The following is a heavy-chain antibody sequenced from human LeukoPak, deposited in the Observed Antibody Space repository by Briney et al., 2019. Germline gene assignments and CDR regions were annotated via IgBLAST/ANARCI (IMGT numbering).Heavy chain of an antibody. CDR1: GGSISTSSYY. CDR2: IFYSGST. D-gene: IGHD3-10*01. V-gene: IGHV4-39*07. J-gene: IGHJ4*02. CDR3: ARGPTPDYYYGSGRYFDY. Sequence: SETLSLTCTVSGGSISTSSYYWGWIRQPPGKGLEWIGSIFYSGSTYYNPSLKSRVTVSLDTSKNQFSLKLSSVTAADTAVYYCARGPTPDYYYGSGRYFDYWGQGTLVTVSS.